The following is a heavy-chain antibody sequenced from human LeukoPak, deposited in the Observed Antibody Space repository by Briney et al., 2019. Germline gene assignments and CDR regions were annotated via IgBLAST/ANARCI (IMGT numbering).Heavy chain of an antibody. CDR1: GYSFGSYW. D-gene: IGHD3-16*01. CDR2: VYPADSAT. V-gene: IGHV5-51*01. Sequence: RGESLKISCKGSGYSFGSYWIGWVRQRPGKGLEWMGIVYPADSATKYSPSFQGQVTISADRPANIVYPHWSSLKASDTAMYYCVREGFGAPFDPWGQGTLVTVSS. CDR3: VREGFGAPFDP. J-gene: IGHJ5*02.